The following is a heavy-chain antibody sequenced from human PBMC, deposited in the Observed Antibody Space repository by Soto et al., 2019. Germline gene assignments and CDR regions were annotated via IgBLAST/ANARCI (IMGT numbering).Heavy chain of an antibody. V-gene: IGHV3-48*03. CDR2: ISSSGSTM. Sequence: PGWSLRLSCASSVFTFISYEMNWVRQTPGKGLEWVSYISSSGSTMYYADSVKGRFTISRDNAKNSLYLQMNSLRAEDTAVYYCVRRYCSSTSCTFDFWGQGALVTVSS. D-gene: IGHD2-2*01. J-gene: IGHJ4*02. CDR1: VFTFISYE. CDR3: VRRYCSSTSCTFDF.